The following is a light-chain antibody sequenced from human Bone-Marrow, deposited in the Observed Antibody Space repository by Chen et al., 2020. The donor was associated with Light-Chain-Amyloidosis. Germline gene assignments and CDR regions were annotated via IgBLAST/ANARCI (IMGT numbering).Light chain of an antibody. CDR2: GSS. CDR3: QQYGTSPLT. V-gene: IGKV3-20*01. Sequence: EIVLTQSPGTPSLSPGEGANLSCRASQTISSNYLTCYQQKFGQAPRLLIYGSSSRATGIPDRFTGSGSGTDFTLTINRLEPEDFAMYYCQQYGTSPLTFGGGTKVEIK. CDR1: QTISSNY. J-gene: IGKJ4*01.